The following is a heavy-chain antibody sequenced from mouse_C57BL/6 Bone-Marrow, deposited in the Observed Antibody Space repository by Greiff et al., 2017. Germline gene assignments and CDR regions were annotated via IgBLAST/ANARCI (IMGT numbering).Heavy chain of an antibody. J-gene: IGHJ4*01. CDR3: ARIWDGYFSYAMDY. Sequence: EVKLMESGPGLVKPSQSLSLTCSVTGYSITSGYYWNWIRQFPGNKLEWMGYISYDGSNNYNPSLKNRISITRDTSKNQFFLKLNSVTTEDTATYYCARIWDGYFSYAMDYWGQGTSVTVSS. D-gene: IGHD2-3*01. CDR1: GYSITSGYY. V-gene: IGHV3-6*01. CDR2: ISYDGSN.